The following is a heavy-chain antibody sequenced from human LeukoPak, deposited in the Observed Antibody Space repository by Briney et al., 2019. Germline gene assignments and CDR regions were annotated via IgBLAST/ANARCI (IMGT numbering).Heavy chain of an antibody. CDR1: GGSISSYY. CDR2: IYYSGSA. Sequence: ASETLSLTCTVSGGSISSYYWSWVRRPPGKGLEWVGYIYYSGSANYNPSLKSRVTISVDTSKNQFSLKLSSVTAADTAVYYCARLGYYDSSGYYYGAFDIGGQGTMVTVSS. V-gene: IGHV4-59*08. CDR3: ARLGYYDSSGYYYGAFDI. J-gene: IGHJ3*02. D-gene: IGHD3-22*01.